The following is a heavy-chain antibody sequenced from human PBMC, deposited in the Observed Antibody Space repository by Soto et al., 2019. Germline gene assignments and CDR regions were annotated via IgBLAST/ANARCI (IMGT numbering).Heavy chain of an antibody. CDR2: IYYSGST. CDR1: GGSISSYY. J-gene: IGHJ4*02. V-gene: IGHV4-59*08. D-gene: IGHD3-22*01. Sequence: TSETLSLTCTVSGGSISSYYWSWIRQPPGKGLEWIGYIYYSGSTNYNPSLKSRVTISVDTSMNQFSLKLSSVTAADTAVYYCARHPDDSSGYYPYYFDYWGQGTLVTVSS. CDR3: ARHPDDSSGYYPYYFDY.